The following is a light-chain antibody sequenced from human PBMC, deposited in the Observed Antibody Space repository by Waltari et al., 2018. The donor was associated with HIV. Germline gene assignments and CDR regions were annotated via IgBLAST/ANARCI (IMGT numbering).Light chain of an antibody. Sequence: QSVLTQPPSASGTPGQRVTISCSASSSKIGSNPVTCYQHLPGTAPKLLIHGNDQRPSGVPDRFSASRSGTSASLAISGLQSADEADYYCAAWDDSLNGGVFGGGTKLTVL. V-gene: IGLV1-44*01. J-gene: IGLJ3*02. CDR1: SSKIGSNP. CDR2: GND. CDR3: AAWDDSLNGGV.